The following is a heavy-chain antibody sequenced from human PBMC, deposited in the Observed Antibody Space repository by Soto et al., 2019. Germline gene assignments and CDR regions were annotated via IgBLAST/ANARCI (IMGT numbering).Heavy chain of an antibody. V-gene: IGHV3-11*01. J-gene: IGHJ4*02. CDR2: ISSSGSTI. D-gene: IGHD2-15*01. CDR1: GFTFSDYY. Sequence: GGSLRLSCAASGFTFSDYYMSWIRQAPGKGLEWVSYISSSGSTIYYADSVKGRFTISRDNAKNSLYLQMNSLRAEDTAVYYCAGGSNYCSGGSCYWWREYYFDYWGQGTLVTVSS. CDR3: AGGSNYCSGGSCYWWREYYFDY.